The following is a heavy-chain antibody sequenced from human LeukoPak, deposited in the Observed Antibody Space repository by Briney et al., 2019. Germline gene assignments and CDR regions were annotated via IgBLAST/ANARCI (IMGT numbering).Heavy chain of an antibody. D-gene: IGHD6-13*01. CDR2: ISGSGGST. Sequence: PGGSLRLSCASSGFTFSSYAMSWVRQAPGKGLEWVSAISGSGGSTYHADAVKGRFTISRDNSKNTLYLQMNSLRAEDKAVYYCAKSIAAAGNSSLGEYWGQGTLVTVSS. J-gene: IGHJ4*02. CDR3: AKSIAAAGNSSLGEY. V-gene: IGHV3-23*01. CDR1: GFTFSSYA.